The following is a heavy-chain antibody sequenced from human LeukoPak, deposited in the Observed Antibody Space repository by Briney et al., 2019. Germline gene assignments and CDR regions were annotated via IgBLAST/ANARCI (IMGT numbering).Heavy chain of an antibody. CDR2: MNPNSGNT. J-gene: IGHJ4*02. Sequence: ASVKVSCKASGYTFTSYDINWVRQATGQGLEWMGWMNPNSGNTGYAQKFQGRVTMTRNTSISTAYMELSSLRSEATAVYYCARGQASSGYEVDFDYWGQGTLVTVSS. D-gene: IGHD5-12*01. CDR3: ARGQASSGYEVDFDY. CDR1: GYTFTSYD. V-gene: IGHV1-8*01.